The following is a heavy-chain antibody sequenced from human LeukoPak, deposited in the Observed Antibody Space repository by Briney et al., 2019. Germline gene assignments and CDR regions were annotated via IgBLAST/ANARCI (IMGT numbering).Heavy chain of an antibody. CDR2: IIPIFGTA. CDR3: ARSYYGSAHYFDY. D-gene: IGHD3-10*01. J-gene: IGHJ4*02. V-gene: IGHV1-69*05. Sequence: SVKVSCKASGGTFSSYAISWVRQAPGQGLEWMGGIIPIFGTANYAQKFQGRVTMTRDTSTSTVYMELSSLRSEDTAVYYCARSYYGSAHYFDYWGQGTLVTVSS. CDR1: GGTFSSYA.